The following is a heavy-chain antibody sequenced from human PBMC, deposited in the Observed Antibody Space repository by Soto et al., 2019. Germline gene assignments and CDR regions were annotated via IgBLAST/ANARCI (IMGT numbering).Heavy chain of an antibody. D-gene: IGHD3-22*01. CDR3: ASLGFYYYDSSGYPPQLDY. CDR1: GYTFTSYA. V-gene: IGHV1-3*01. CDR2: INAGNGNR. J-gene: IGHJ4*02. Sequence: ASVKVSCKASGYTFTSYAMHWVRQAPGQRLEWMGWINAGNGNRKYSQKFQGRVTITRDTSASTAYMELRSLRSDDTAVYYCASLGFYYYDSSGYPPQLDYWGQGTLVTVSS.